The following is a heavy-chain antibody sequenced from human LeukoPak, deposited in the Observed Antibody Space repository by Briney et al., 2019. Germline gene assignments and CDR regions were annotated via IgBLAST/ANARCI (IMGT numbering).Heavy chain of an antibody. CDR3: AREKRVAGSRGGFDP. CDR1: GYTFTGYY. CDR2: INPNSGGT. D-gene: IGHD6-19*01. V-gene: IGHV1-2*02. J-gene: IGHJ5*02. Sequence: GASVKVSCKASGYTFTGYYMHWVRQAPGQGLEWMGWINPNSGGTNFAQKFQGRVTMTRDTSISTAYMGLSRLRSDDTAVYYCAREKRVAGSRGGFDPWGQGTLVIVSS.